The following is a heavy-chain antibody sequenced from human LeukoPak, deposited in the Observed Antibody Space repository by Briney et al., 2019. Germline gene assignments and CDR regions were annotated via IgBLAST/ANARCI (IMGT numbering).Heavy chain of an antibody. Sequence: GASVKVSCKASGYPFTGHIMHWVRQAPGQGLEWMGWINPDTGGTNYAQNFQGRVTMTRDTSISTAYMELTRVTADDTGVYYCTRPEYKYGYVLDYWGQGTLVTVSS. D-gene: IGHD5-18*01. CDR3: TRPEYKYGYVLDY. V-gene: IGHV1-2*02. CDR2: INPDTGGT. CDR1: GYPFTGHI. J-gene: IGHJ4*02.